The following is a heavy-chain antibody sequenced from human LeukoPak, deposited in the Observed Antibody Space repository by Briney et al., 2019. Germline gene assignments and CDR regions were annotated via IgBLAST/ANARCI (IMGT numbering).Heavy chain of an antibody. V-gene: IGHV3-21*01. CDR3: ARALTTTVTGLDF. D-gene: IGHD4-17*01. Sequence: GGPLGFSVEAPGFTFISHVINGFRQAPGKGLKGVSSISSSSSFIYYADSVKGRFTISRDNVKNSLYLQMNSLRVEDTAVYYCARALTTTVTGLDFWGQGTLVTVSS. CDR2: ISSSSSFI. J-gene: IGHJ4*02. CDR1: GFTFISHV.